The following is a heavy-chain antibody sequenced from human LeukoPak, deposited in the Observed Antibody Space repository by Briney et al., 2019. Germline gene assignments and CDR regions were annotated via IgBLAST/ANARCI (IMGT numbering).Heavy chain of an antibody. CDR2: ISYDGSNK. V-gene: IGHV3-30-3*01. Sequence: GRSLRLSCAASGFTFSSYAMHWVRQAPGKGLEWVAVISYDGSNKYYADSVKGRFTISRDNSKNTLCLQMNSLRAEDTAVYYCARGGDGGFWSGFDYWGQGTLVTVSS. J-gene: IGHJ4*02. CDR1: GFTFSSYA. D-gene: IGHD3-3*01. CDR3: ARGGDGGFWSGFDY.